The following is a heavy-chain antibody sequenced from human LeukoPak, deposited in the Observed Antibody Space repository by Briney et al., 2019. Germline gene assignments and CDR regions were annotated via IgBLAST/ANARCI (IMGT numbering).Heavy chain of an antibody. CDR1: GGSVSSHQ. J-gene: IGHJ6*03. CDR3: ARGVLTTVSYYMDV. V-gene: IGHV4-59*02. CDR2: IYYSGST. D-gene: IGHD4-11*01. Sequence: PSETLSLTCTVSGGSVSSHQWSWIRQPPGKGLDWIGYIYYSGSTNYNPSLRSRFTISIARSPTRFSLRLSSVTAADTAMYYCARGVLTTVSYYMDVWGNGTTVTVSS.